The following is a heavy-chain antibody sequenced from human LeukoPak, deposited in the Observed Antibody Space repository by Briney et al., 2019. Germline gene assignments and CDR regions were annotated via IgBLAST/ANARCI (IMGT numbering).Heavy chain of an antibody. CDR1: GFTFSSYE. Sequence: PGGSLRLSCAASGFTFSSYEMNWVRQAPGKGLEWVSYISSSGHTIYYADSVKGRFTISRDNAKNSLYLQMNSLRAEDTALYYCARVTGEDAFDIWGQGTMVTVSS. J-gene: IGHJ3*02. D-gene: IGHD7-27*01. CDR2: ISSSGHTI. CDR3: ARVTGEDAFDI. V-gene: IGHV3-48*03.